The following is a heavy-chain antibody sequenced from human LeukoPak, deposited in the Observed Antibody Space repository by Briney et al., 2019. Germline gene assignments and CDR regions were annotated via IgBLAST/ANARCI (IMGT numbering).Heavy chain of an antibody. J-gene: IGHJ6*03. Sequence: RSSETLSLTCTVSGGSISSCSYYWGWIRQPPGKGLEWIGTIYYCGSTYHNPSLKSRVTISVDTSRNQFSLKLNSVTAADTAVYYCARHFYSSNSYYYYYYMDVWGKGTTVTVSS. CDR1: GGSISSCSYY. CDR3: ARHFYSSNSYYYYYYMDV. CDR2: IYYCGST. V-gene: IGHV4-39*01. D-gene: IGHD6-13*01.